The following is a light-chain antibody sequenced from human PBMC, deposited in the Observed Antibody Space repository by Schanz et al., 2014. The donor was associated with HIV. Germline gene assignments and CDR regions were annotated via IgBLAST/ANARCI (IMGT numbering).Light chain of an antibody. V-gene: IGKV1-5*03. CDR1: QTISSE. J-gene: IGKJ1*01. CDR2: QAS. CDR3: QQYDIISWT. Sequence: DIQMTQSPSTLSASVGDRVSMTCRSSQTISSELAWYQQKPGKAPNLLIYQASVLKTGVPSRFSGSRSGTEFTLTISSLPPDDFATYYCQQYDIISWTFGLGTKVEIK.